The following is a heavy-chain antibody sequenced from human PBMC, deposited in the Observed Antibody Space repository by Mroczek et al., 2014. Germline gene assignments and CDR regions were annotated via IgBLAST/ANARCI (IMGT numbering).Heavy chain of an antibody. V-gene: IGHV4-34*01. Sequence: VQLVESGAGLLKPSETLSLTCAVYGGSFSGYYWSWIRQPPGKGLEWIGEINHSGSTNYNPSLKSRVTISVDTSKNQFSLKLSSVTAADTAVYYCARAARYYTINDAFDIWGQGTMVTVSS. J-gene: IGHJ3*02. CDR1: GGSFSGYY. D-gene: IGHD3-3*01. CDR2: INHSGST. CDR3: ARAARYYTINDAFDI.